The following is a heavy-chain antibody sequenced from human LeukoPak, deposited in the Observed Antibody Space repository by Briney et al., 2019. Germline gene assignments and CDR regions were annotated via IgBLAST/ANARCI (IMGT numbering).Heavy chain of an antibody. Sequence: GGSLRLSCAASGFNVRNNYMNWVRQAPGKGLEWVSVIFSSGPTYYADSVKGRFTISRDNSKNTLYLQMNSLRAEDTATYYCAKGSLGSCRGVICYSLDYWGQGSLVTVSS. CDR1: GFNVRNNY. D-gene: IGHD2-15*01. V-gene: IGHV3-53*01. CDR3: AKGSLGSCRGVICYSLDY. J-gene: IGHJ4*02. CDR2: IFSSGPT.